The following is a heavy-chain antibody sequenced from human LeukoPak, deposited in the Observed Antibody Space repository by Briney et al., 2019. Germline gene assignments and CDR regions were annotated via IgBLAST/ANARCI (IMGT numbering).Heavy chain of an antibody. D-gene: IGHD2-2*02. J-gene: IGHJ5*02. V-gene: IGHV3-23*01. CDR2: LSGSGGST. CDR1: GFAFSSYA. Sequence: PGGSLRLSCAASGFAFSSYAMSWVRQSPGKGLEWLSPLSGSGGSTYYADSVKGRFTISRDNADNSLYLQMDSLRAEDTGLYYCARGREPYTNTDWFDPWGQGTLLTVSS. CDR3: ARGREPYTNTDWFDP.